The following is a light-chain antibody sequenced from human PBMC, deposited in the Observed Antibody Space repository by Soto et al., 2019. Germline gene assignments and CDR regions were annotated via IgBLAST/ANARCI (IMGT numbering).Light chain of an antibody. Sequence: IVLTQSPGTLSLSPGERATLSCRASQSVSSSYLAWYQQKPGQAPRLLIYGASSRATGIPDRFSGSGSETDFTLTIIRLEPEDFAVYYCHQYDSSPLTFGGGNKVEIK. CDR3: HQYDSSPLT. J-gene: IGKJ4*01. CDR1: QSVSSSY. V-gene: IGKV3-20*01. CDR2: GAS.